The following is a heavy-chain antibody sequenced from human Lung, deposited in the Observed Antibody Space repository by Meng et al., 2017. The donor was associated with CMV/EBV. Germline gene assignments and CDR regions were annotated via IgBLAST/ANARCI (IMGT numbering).Heavy chain of an antibody. CDR3: ARPPPQHYGIRRYQYSYYDMDV. D-gene: IGHD3-10*01. CDR1: VYTFTRYY. J-gene: IGHJ6*02. V-gene: IGHV1-2*02. Sequence: AXVXVSXXPSVYTFTRYYMHWVRQAPGQGREWMGWNNPSIGDTKFAQKFQGRVTMTRDASISTAYMELSSLRSDDTAVYYCARPPPQHYGIRRYQYSYYDMDVWGQGXTVTVSS. CDR2: NNPSIGDT.